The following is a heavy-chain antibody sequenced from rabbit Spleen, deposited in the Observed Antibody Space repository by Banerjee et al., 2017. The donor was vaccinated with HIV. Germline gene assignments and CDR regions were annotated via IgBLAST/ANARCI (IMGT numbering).Heavy chain of an antibody. CDR3: TRDDGVIGWNFGW. Sequence: EQLEESGGGLVKPEGSLTLTCKASGVSFSDKDVMCWVRQAPGKGLEWIACINTATGKAVYASWAKGRFTISKTSSTTVTLQMTSLTAADTATYFCTRDDGVIGWNFGWWGPGTLVTVS. D-gene: IGHD4-1*01. J-gene: IGHJ6*01. CDR1: GVSFSDKDV. CDR2: INTATGKA. V-gene: IGHV1S45*01.